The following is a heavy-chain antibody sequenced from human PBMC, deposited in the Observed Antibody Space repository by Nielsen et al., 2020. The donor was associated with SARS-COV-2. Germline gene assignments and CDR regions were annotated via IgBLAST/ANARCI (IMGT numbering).Heavy chain of an antibody. CDR3: AKDGVVRGDALDL. CDR1: GFTFSSYA. J-gene: IGHJ3*01. V-gene: IGHV3-30-3*02. D-gene: IGHD3-10*01. CDR2: ISYDGSNK. Sequence: GESLKISCAASGFTFSSYAMHWVRQAPGKGLEWVAVISYDGSNKYYTDSVKGRFTISRDNSKNTLYLEMHSLRVEDTAVYYCAKDGVVRGDALDLWGQGTVVTVSS.